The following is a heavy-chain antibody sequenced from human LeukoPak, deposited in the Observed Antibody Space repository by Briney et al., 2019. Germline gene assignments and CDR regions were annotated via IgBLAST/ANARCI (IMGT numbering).Heavy chain of an antibody. J-gene: IGHJ1*01. D-gene: IGHD6-19*01. V-gene: IGHV4-34*01. CDR2: INHSGST. Sequence: SETLSLTCAVYGGSFSGYYWSWIRQPPGKGLEWIGEINHSGSTNYNPSLKSRVTISVDTSKNQFPLKLSSVTAADTAVYYCARTGKRYSSGWHVEYFQHWGQGTLVTVSS. CDR3: ARTGKRYSSGWHVEYFQH. CDR1: GGSFSGYY.